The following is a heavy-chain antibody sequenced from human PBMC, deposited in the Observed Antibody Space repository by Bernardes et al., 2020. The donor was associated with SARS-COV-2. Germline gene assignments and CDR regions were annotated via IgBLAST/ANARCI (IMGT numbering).Heavy chain of an antibody. CDR3: ARGALGSITICGVVTRHGMDV. Sequence: SETLSLTCTVSGGSISSGDYYWSWIRQPPGKGLEWIGYIYYSGSTYYNPSPKSRVTITVDTSKNQFFLKLSSVTAADTAVYYCARGALGSITICGVVTRHGMDVWGQGTTVTVSS. CDR1: GGSISSGDYY. CDR2: IYYSGST. D-gene: IGHD3-3*01. V-gene: IGHV4-30-4*01. J-gene: IGHJ6*02.